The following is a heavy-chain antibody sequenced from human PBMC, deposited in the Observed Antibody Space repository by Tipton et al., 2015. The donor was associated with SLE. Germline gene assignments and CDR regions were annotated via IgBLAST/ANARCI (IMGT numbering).Heavy chain of an antibody. CDR1: GGSVSGHY. CDR3: ARGVYCGGDCYSYYFDY. D-gene: IGHD2-21*01. Sequence: TLSLTCTVSGGSVSGHYWRWLRQSRGKGLEWIGFIYYSGITNYNPSLKSRLTVLVDTSKNQFSLRLTSVTAADTAVYYCARGVYCGGDCYSYYFDYWGHGMLVTVSS. CDR2: IYYSGIT. J-gene: IGHJ4*01. V-gene: IGHV4-59*02.